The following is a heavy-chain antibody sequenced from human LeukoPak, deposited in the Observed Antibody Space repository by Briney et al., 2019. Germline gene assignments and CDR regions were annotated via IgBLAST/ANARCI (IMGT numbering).Heavy chain of an antibody. Sequence: PGGSLRLSCAASGFTFSNYGMHWVRQAPGKGLEWVAVILYDGSNKNYADSVKGRFTISRDNSKNTLYLQVNSLRAEDTAVYYCARDLQAMGSLDYWGQGTLVTVSS. CDR3: ARDLQAMGSLDY. CDR1: GFTFSNYG. V-gene: IGHV3-30*03. CDR2: ILYDGSNK. J-gene: IGHJ4*02. D-gene: IGHD5-18*01.